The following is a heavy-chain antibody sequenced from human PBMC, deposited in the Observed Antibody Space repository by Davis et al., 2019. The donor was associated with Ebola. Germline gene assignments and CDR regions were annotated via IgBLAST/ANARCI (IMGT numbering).Heavy chain of an antibody. Sequence: PSETLSLTCTVSGGSISSGGYYWSWIRQHPGKGLEWIGYINYSGSTYYNPSLKSRVTISVDTSKNQFSLKLSSVTAADTAVYYCARDPLDYGPYYMDVWGKGTTVTVSS. V-gene: IGHV4-31*03. D-gene: IGHD4-17*01. CDR1: GGSISSGGYY. CDR2: INYSGST. J-gene: IGHJ6*03. CDR3: ARDPLDYGPYYMDV.